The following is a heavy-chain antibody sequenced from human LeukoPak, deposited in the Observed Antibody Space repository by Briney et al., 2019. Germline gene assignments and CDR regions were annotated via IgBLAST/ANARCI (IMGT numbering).Heavy chain of an antibody. CDR1: GGSFSGYY. D-gene: IGHD5-12*01. J-gene: IGHJ6*02. CDR2: INHSGST. V-gene: IGHV4-34*01. CDR3: ACLVATDYYYGMDV. Sequence: SETLSLTCAVYGGSFSGYYWSWIRQPPGKGLEWIGEINHSGSTNYNPSLKSRVTISVDTSKNQFSLKLSSVTAADTAVYYRACLVATDYYYGMDVWGQGTTVTVSS.